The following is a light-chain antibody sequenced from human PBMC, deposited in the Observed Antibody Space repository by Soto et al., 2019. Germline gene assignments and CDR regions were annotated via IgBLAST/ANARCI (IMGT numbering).Light chain of an antibody. CDR2: DVS. V-gene: IGLV2-11*01. CDR3: CSYAGSNTLA. J-gene: IGLJ2*01. CDR1: IRDIGGYNF. Sequence: QTALTQPRSVSGSPGQSITISCSGIIRDIGGYNFISWYQQHPGAAPKIIIYDVSKRPSGVPDRFSGSTSGNTASLTISGLQAEDDAFYYCCSYAGSNTLAFGGGTKVTVL.